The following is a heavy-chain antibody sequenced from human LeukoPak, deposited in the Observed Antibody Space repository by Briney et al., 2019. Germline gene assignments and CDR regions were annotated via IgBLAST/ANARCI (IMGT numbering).Heavy chain of an antibody. CDR3: APTSGH. V-gene: IGHV4-34*01. CDR1: GAPFSGYW. Sequence: PSETLSLTCAVYGAPFSGYWWYWIRQPPGKGLEWIGEINHSRITNYNPSLKSRVSISVDTSKNQFSLKLSSVTAADTAVYYCAPTSGHWGQGTLVTVSS. J-gene: IGHJ4*02. CDR2: INHSRIT.